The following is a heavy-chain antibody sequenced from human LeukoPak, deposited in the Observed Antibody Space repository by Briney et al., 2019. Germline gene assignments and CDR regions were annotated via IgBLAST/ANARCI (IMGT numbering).Heavy chain of an antibody. CDR1: GFTFSTYA. CDR2: ISGSGGST. CDR3: AKYDFWSGYGMDV. V-gene: IGHV3-23*01. J-gene: IGHJ6*02. D-gene: IGHD3-3*01. Sequence: GGSLRLSCAASGFTFSTYAMSWVRQAPGKGLEWVSVISGSGGSTNHADSVKGRFTISRDNSKNTLCLQMNSLRAEDTAVYYCAKYDFWSGYGMDVWGQGTTVTVSS.